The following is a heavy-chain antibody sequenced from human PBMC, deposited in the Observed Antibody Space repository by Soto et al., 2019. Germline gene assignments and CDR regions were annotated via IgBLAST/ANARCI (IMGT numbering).Heavy chain of an antibody. V-gene: IGHV1-69*13. CDR2: IIPIFGTA. CDR1: GGTFSSYA. D-gene: IGHD4-17*01. CDR3: ATPAYYGDYVNDY. J-gene: IGHJ4*02. Sequence: GASVKVSCKASGGTFSSYAISWVRQAPGQGLEWMGGIIPIFGTANYAQKFQGRVTITADESTSTAYMELSSLRSEDTAVYYCATPAYYGDYVNDYWGQGTLVTVSS.